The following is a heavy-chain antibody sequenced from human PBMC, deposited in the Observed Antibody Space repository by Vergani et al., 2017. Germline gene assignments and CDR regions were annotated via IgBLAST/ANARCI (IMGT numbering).Heavy chain of an antibody. CDR1: GASIRSSNYY. D-gene: IGHD6-19*01. V-gene: IGHV4-39*01. Sequence: QLQLQESGPGLVKPSATLSLTCSVSGASIRSSNYYWGWIRQPPGKGLEWIASIYYSGSHYYNPSLKSRVTISVDTSKNQFSLKLSSVTAADTAVYFGARHSTVEWLVKLGWIDPWGQGILVTVSS. CDR2: IYYSGSH. J-gene: IGHJ5*02. CDR3: ARHSTVEWLVKLGWIDP.